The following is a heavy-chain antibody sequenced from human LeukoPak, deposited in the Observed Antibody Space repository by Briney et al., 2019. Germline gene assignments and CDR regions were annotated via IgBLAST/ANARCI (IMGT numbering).Heavy chain of an antibody. CDR1: GGSFSGYY. CDR3: ARVPAAGTLDY. J-gene: IGHJ4*02. Sequence: SETLSLTCAVYGGSFSGYYWSWLRQPPGKGLEWIGEINHSGSTNYNPSLKSRVTISVDTSKNQFSLKLSSVTAADTAVYYCARVPAAGTLDYWGQGTLVTVSS. CDR2: INHSGST. V-gene: IGHV4-34*01. D-gene: IGHD6-13*01.